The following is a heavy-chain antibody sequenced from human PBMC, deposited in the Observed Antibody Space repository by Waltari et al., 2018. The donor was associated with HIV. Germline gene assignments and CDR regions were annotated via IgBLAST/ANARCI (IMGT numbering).Heavy chain of an antibody. CDR3: TTRNGDYRSLEDY. J-gene: IGHJ4*02. CDR2: IKSKTDGGTT. CDR1: GFTFSNAW. Sequence: AASGFTFSNAWMSWVRQAPGKGLEWVGRIKSKTDGGTTDYAAPVKGRFTISRDDSKNTLYLQMNSLKTEDTAVYYCTTRNGDYRSLEDYWGQGTLVTVSS. D-gene: IGHD4-17*01. V-gene: IGHV3-15*01.